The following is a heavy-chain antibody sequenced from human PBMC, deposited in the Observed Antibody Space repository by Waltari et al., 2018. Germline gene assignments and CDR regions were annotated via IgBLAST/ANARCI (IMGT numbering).Heavy chain of an antibody. CDR1: GGSFSGYY. CDR3: ARGVGYCSGGSCYSTAGYYYYMDV. CDR2: INHSGST. D-gene: IGHD2-15*01. J-gene: IGHJ6*03. Sequence: QVQLQQWGAGLLKPSEPLSLTCAVYGGSFSGYYWSWIRQPPGKGLAWIGEINHSGSTNYNPSLKSRVTISVDTSKNQFSLKLSSVTAADTAVYYCARGVGYCSGGSCYSTAGYYYYMDVWGKGTTVTVSS. V-gene: IGHV4-34*01.